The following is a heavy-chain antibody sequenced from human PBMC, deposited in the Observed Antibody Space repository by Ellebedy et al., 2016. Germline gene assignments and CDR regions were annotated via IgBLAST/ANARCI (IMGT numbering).Heavy chain of an antibody. V-gene: IGHV1-58*01. CDR3: ATGDTVWFGVD. J-gene: IGHJ4*02. CDR2: IVVGSGDT. D-gene: IGHD3-10*01. CDR1: GLSFRTSA. Sequence: ASVKVFCKASGLSFRTSAVQWMRQARGQRPEWIGWIVVGSGDTGYAQRFQERVTITRDMSTSTAYMELSGLKIEDTAVYYCATGDTVWFGVDWGQGTLVTVSS.